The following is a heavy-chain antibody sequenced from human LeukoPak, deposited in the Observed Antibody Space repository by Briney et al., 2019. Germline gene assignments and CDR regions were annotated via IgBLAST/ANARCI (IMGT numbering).Heavy chain of an antibody. CDR1: GFTFSSYA. V-gene: IGHV3-30-3*01. D-gene: IGHD6-13*01. J-gene: IGHJ6*02. CDR3: ARDSEQMDGMDV. Sequence: PGGSLRLSCAASGFTFSSYAMHWVRQAPGKGLEWVAVISHDGSNKYYADSVKGRFTISRDNSKNTLYLQMNSLRAEDTAVYYCARDSEQMDGMDVWGQGTTVTVSS. CDR2: ISHDGSNK.